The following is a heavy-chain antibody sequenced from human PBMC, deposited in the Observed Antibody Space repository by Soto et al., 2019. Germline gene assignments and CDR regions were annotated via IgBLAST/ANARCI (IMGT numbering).Heavy chain of an antibody. J-gene: IGHJ4*02. CDR1: GYTFSDYG. D-gene: IGHD1-26*01. CDR2: ISAKNGNT. Sequence: QVQLVQSGADVKKPGASVKVSCKAYGYTFSDYGISWVRQAPGQGLEWMGWISAKNGNTNLAQKCRGRVSMTSDTATSPVYRELRSLKADDTAVYYCAREPPGTPPDHWGQGTLVTVSS. V-gene: IGHV1-18*01. CDR3: AREPPGTPPDH.